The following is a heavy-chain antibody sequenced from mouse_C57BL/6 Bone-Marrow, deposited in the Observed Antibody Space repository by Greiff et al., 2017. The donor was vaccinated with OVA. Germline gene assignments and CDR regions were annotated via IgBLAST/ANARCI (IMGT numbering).Heavy chain of an antibody. CDR3: ARRLLTAYYYAMDY. D-gene: IGHD2-3*01. Sequence: EVMLVESGGGLVKPGGSLKLSCAASGFTFSDYGMHWVRQAPEKGLEWVAYISSGSSTIYYADTVKGRFTISRDNAKNTLFLQMTSLRSEDTAMYYCARRLLTAYYYAMDYWGQGTSVTVSS. CDR1: GFTFSDYG. CDR2: ISSGSSTI. J-gene: IGHJ4*01. V-gene: IGHV5-17*01.